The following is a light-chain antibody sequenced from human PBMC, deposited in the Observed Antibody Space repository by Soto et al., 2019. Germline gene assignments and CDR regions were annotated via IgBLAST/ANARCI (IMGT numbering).Light chain of an antibody. CDR1: PSVSSN. V-gene: IGKV3-15*01. J-gene: IGKJ1*01. CDR3: QQYNNWPPWT. CDR2: GAS. Sequence: EIVMTQSPAPLSVSPGERATLSCRASPSVSSNVAWYQQKPGQAPRLLISGASTRATGIPARCSGNGSRTELTLALRSLQSEDFGGYGCQQYNNWPPWTFGQGTKVEVK.